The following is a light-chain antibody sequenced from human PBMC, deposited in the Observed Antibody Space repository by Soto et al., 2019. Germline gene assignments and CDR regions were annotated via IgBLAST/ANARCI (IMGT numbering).Light chain of an antibody. Sequence: EIVLTQSPATLSLSPGERATLSCRASQSVSSYLAWYQQKPGHAPRLLIYDASNRATGIPARFSGSGSRTDFTQTISSLEPEDFAVYYCQQRSNWPPGYTFGQGTKLAIK. CDR2: DAS. CDR3: QQRSNWPPGYT. CDR1: QSVSSY. V-gene: IGKV3-11*01. J-gene: IGKJ2*01.